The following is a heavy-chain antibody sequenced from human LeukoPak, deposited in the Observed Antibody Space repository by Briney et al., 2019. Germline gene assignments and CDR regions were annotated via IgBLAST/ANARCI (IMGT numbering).Heavy chain of an antibody. D-gene: IGHD3-3*01. J-gene: IGHJ1*01. V-gene: IGHV3-74*01. Sequence: GGSLRLSCAASGFTFSTYWMHWVRQAPGKGLVWVSRIKSDGSANYADSVKGRFTISRDNAKNTLSLQMNSLRPEDTGVYYCARAPSEIGGYYPEYFRHWGQGTLVTVSS. CDR3: ARAPSEIGGYYPEYFRH. CDR2: IKSDGSA. CDR1: GFTFSTYW.